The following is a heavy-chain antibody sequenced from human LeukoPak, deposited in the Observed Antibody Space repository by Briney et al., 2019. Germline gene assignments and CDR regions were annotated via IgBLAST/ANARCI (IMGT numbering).Heavy chain of an antibody. D-gene: IGHD3-3*01. CDR2: INHSGST. V-gene: IGHV4-34*01. Sequence: SETLSLTCAVYGGSFSGYYWSWIRQPPGKGLEWIGEINHSGSTNYNPSLKSRVTISVDTSENQFSLKLSSVTAADTAVYYCSFGVVISTLNYFDYWGQGTLVTVSS. CDR3: SFGVVISTLNYFDY. J-gene: IGHJ4*02. CDR1: GGSFSGYY.